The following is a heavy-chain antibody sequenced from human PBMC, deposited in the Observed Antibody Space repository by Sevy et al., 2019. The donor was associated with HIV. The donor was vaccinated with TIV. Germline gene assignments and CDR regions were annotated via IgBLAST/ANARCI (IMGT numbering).Heavy chain of an antibody. CDR1: SDSISSSF. D-gene: IGHD3-10*01. Sequence: SETLSLTCTVSSDSISSSFWSWIRQPAGKGLEWIGRIYTSGSTNYNPSLKSRVTMSVDTSKNQFSLKLSSVTAADTAVYYCARYASGSLVQWGQGTLVTVSS. J-gene: IGHJ4*02. CDR2: IYTSGST. CDR3: ARYASGSLVQ. V-gene: IGHV4-4*07.